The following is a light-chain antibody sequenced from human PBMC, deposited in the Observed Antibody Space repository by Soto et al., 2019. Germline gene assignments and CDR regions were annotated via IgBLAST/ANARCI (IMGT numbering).Light chain of an antibody. CDR1: QSISSW. CDR2: KAS. J-gene: IGKJ4*01. V-gene: IGKV1-5*03. CDR3: QQHSNYPLT. Sequence: DIQMTQSPSTLSASVGDRVTITCRASQSISSWLAWYQQKPGKAPKLLIYKASSLESGVPSRFSGSVSGTEFPLTISSLQPDDVASYYCQQHSNYPLTFGGGTKVEIK.